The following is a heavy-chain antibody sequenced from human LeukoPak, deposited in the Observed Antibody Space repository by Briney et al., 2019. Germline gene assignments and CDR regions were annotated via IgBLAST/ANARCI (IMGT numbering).Heavy chain of an antibody. J-gene: IGHJ6*02. CDR2: ISAYNGNT. CDR1: GYTFTSYG. V-gene: IGHV1-18*01. CDR3: AREGGHSSSWFGGGYYYYGMDV. D-gene: IGHD6-13*01. Sequence: ASVKVSCKASGYTFTSYGISWVRQAPGQGLEWMGWISAYNGNTNYAQKLQGRVTMTTDTSTSTAYMELRSLRSDDTAVYYCAREGGHSSSWFGGGYYYYGMDVWGQGTTVTVSS.